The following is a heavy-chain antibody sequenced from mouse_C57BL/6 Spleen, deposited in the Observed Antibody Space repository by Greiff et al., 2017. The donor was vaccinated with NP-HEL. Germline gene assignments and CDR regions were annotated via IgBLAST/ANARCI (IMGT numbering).Heavy chain of an antibody. Sequence: VKVVESGPGLVQPSQSLSITCTVSGFSLTSYGVHWVRQSPGKGLEWLGVIWSGGSTDYNAAFISRLSISKDNSKSQVFFKMNSLQADDTAIYYCARRTTLGYAMDYWGQGTSVTVSS. V-gene: IGHV2-2*01. CDR1: GFSLTSYG. J-gene: IGHJ4*01. CDR3: ARRTTLGYAMDY. D-gene: IGHD2-1*01. CDR2: IWSGGST.